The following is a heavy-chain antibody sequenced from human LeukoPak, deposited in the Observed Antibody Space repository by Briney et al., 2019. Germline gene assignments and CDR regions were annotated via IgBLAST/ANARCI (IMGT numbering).Heavy chain of an antibody. Sequence: ASVKVSCKVSGYTLTELSMHWVRQAPGKGLEWMGGFDPEDGETIYAQKLQGRVTMTTDTSTSTAYMELRSLRSDDTAVYYCARDYYDSSGLFDYWGQGTLVTVSS. CDR2: FDPEDGET. CDR3: ARDYYDSSGLFDY. CDR1: GYTLTELS. J-gene: IGHJ4*02. D-gene: IGHD3-22*01. V-gene: IGHV1-24*01.